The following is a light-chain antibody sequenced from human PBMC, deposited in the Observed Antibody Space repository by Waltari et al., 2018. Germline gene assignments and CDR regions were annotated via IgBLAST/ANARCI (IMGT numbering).Light chain of an antibody. CDR3: HQSSSLPYT. Sequence: EVVLTQSPDVHPVTPQEKVTITCRASQSIGTSINWYQQKPDQSPQLPIKYASQSISGVPSRFSGSGSGTAFTLTINGLEAEDAAAYYCHQSSSLPYTFGQGTKLEIK. CDR1: QSIGTS. J-gene: IGKJ2*01. V-gene: IGKV6D-21*02. CDR2: YAS.